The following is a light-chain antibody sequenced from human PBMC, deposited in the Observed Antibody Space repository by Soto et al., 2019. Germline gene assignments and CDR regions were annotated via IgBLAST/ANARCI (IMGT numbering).Light chain of an antibody. V-gene: IGKV1-9*01. Sequence: DIQLTQSPSFLSASVGDRVTIPCRASQGISSSLAWYQQKPGTAPKLLIYAASTLQSGVPSRISGSGSGTEFTLTISSLQPEDFATYYCQQLNSYPYTFGQGTKVDIK. J-gene: IGKJ2*01. CDR1: QGISSS. CDR3: QQLNSYPYT. CDR2: AAS.